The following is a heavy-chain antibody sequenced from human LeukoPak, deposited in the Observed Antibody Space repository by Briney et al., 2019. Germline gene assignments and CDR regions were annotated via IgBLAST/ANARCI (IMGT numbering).Heavy chain of an antibody. V-gene: IGHV3-21*01. J-gene: IGHJ4*02. Sequence: GGSLRLSCAAPGFAFSTYSMNWVRQAPGKGLEWVSSITSSSSYIYYADSVKGRFTISRDNAKNSLYLEMYSLRAEDTAVYYCARGPYYGSGKMDYFDYWGQGTLVTVSS. CDR2: ITSSSSYI. CDR1: GFAFSTYS. CDR3: ARGPYYGSGKMDYFDY. D-gene: IGHD3-10*01.